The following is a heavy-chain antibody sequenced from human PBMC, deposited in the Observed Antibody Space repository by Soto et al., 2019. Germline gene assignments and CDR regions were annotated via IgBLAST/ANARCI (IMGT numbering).Heavy chain of an antibody. CDR1: GFSLSTTGVG. CDR2: IYWDNDK. D-gene: IGHD3-10*01. V-gene: IGHV2-5*02. J-gene: IGHJ4*02. CDR3: ARSLWFGELH. Sequence: QINLKESGPTLVKPTQTLTLTCSFSGFSLSTTGVGVGWIRQSPGKALEWLAIIYWDNDKRYSPSLKSRVTITKDTSKNQVVLTVTNMDPVDTGTYYCARSLWFGELHWGQGALVTVSS.